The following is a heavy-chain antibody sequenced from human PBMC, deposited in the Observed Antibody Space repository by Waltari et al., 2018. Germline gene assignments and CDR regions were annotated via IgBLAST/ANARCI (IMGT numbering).Heavy chain of an antibody. V-gene: IGHV3-23*01. Sequence: EVQLLESGGGLVQPGGSLRLSCAASGFTFSNYAMSWVRQAPGKGLEWVSSISGSGGSTYYADSVKGRFTISRDNSKKTLYLQVNSLRAEDTAVYFCAKKLIVGAHNWLDPWGQGTLVTVSS. D-gene: IGHD1-26*01. CDR2: ISGSGGST. J-gene: IGHJ5*02. CDR1: GFTFSNYA. CDR3: AKKLIVGAHNWLDP.